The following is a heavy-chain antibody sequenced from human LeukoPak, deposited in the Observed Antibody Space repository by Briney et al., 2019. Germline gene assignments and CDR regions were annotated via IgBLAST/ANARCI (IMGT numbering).Heavy chain of an antibody. CDR3: ARRPYYYDSSGYYRGDSDY. V-gene: IGHV4-4*09. D-gene: IGHD3-22*01. Sequence: PSETLSLTCTVSGGSMSSYYWSWIRQPPGKGLEWIGYIYTSGSTNYNPSLKSRVTISVDTSKNQFSLKLSSVTAADTAVYYCARRPYYYDSSGYYRGDSDYWGQGTLVTVSS. CDR1: GGSMSSYY. CDR2: IYTSGST. J-gene: IGHJ4*02.